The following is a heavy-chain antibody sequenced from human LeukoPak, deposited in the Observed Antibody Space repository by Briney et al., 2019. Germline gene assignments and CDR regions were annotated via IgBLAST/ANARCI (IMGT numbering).Heavy chain of an antibody. V-gene: IGHV4-34*01. D-gene: IGHD1-26*01. CDR2: INHSGST. Sequence: PSETLSLTCAVYGGSFSGYYWSWIRQPPGKGLEWIGEINHSGSTNYNPSLKSRVTISVDTSKNQFSLKLSSVTAADTAVNYCARRRYSGSYGFDYWGQGTLVTVSS. CDR1: GGSFSGYY. J-gene: IGHJ4*02. CDR3: ARRRYSGSYGFDY.